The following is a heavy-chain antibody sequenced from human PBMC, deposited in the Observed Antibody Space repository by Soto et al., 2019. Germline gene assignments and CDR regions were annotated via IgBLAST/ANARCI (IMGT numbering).Heavy chain of an antibody. CDR2: FYYTGST. CDR3: ARGLAPYYYDSSGQELYY. V-gene: IGHV4-61*08. Sequence: SETLFLTRTVSGGSGSSGDYYWSWIRQPPGKGLEWIGYFYYTGSTNYTPSLKSRVTISIDASKNQFSLKLSSVTAADTAVYYCARGLAPYYYDSSGQELYYWGQGTLVTVSS. J-gene: IGHJ4*02. CDR1: GGSGSSGDYY. D-gene: IGHD3-22*01.